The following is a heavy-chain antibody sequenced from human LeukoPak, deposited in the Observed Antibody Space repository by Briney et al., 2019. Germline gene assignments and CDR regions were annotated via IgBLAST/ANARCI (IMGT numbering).Heavy chain of an antibody. CDR2: ISHSGST. J-gene: IGHJ4*02. V-gene: IGHV4-34*01. Sequence: SSETLSLTCAVYGGSFSGYYWSWIRQPPGKGLEWIGEISHSGSTNYNPSLKSRVTISVDTSKNQFSLKLSSVTAADTAVYYCARVVPAAIHYYFDYWGQGTLVTVSS. CDR1: GGSFSGYY. D-gene: IGHD2-2*01. CDR3: ARVVPAAIHYYFDY.